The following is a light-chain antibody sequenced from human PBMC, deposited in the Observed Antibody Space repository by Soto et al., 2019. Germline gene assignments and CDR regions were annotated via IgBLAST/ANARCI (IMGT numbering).Light chain of an antibody. J-gene: IGKJ1*01. V-gene: IGKV3-20*01. Sequence: EIVLTPSPDTLSLSPGERATLSCRASQSVSSSYLAWYQQTPGQAPRLLIYGTANRATGIPDRFSGSGSGTDFTLTISRLEPEDFAVYYCQQYGNSRWTFGQGTKVELK. CDR3: QQYGNSRWT. CDR2: GTA. CDR1: QSVSSSY.